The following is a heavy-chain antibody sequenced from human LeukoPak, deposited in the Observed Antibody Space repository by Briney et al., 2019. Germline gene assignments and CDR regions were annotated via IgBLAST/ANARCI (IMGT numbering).Heavy chain of an antibody. CDR3: VRIESSSLLYWYFDL. Sequence: GGSLRLSCVGSGFKFDDHGMSWVRQVPGKGLEWLSSINWNAGSTGLADSVRGRFTASRDNAKNSLYLDMNSLRADDTALYYCVRIESSSLLYWYFDLWGRGTLVTVSS. J-gene: IGHJ2*01. D-gene: IGHD5-24*01. CDR1: GFKFDDHG. CDR2: INWNAGST. V-gene: IGHV3-20*04.